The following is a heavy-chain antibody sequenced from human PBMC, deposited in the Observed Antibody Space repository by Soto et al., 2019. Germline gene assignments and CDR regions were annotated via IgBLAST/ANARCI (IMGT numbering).Heavy chain of an antibody. D-gene: IGHD2-21*02. CDR1: GYTFTSHF. V-gene: IGHV1-46*03. J-gene: IGHJ5*02. CDR3: ARGAYCSGDCFPMTNWFDP. CDR2: INPSGGTT. Sequence: QVQLVQSGAEVKKPGASVKVSCQASGYTFTSHFMHWVRQAPGQGLEWMGIINPSGGTTNYAQKFQGRVTMTRDTSTSTVYMELRSLRSDDTAVYYCARGAYCSGDCFPMTNWFDPWGQGTLVTVSP.